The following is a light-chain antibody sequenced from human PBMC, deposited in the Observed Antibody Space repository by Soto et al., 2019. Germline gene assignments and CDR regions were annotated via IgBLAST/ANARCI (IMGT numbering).Light chain of an antibody. J-gene: IGLJ2*01. Sequence: QSVLTQPPSASGTPGQRVTISCSGSSSNIGSNTVNWYQQLPGTAPKLLIYSNNQRPSGVPGRFSGSKSGTSASLAISGLQSEDEADYYCAAWDDSLNALFGGGTQLTVL. CDR2: SNN. V-gene: IGLV1-44*01. CDR1: SSNIGSNT. CDR3: AAWDDSLNAL.